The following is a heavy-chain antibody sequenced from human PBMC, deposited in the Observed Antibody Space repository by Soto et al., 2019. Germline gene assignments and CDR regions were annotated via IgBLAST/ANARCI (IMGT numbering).Heavy chain of an antibody. V-gene: IGHV4-34*01. D-gene: IGHD2-21*02. Sequence: SETLSLTCAVYGGSFSGYYWSWIRQPPGKGLEWIGEINQSGSTNYNPSLKSRVTISLDTSKNQFSLKLSSVTAADTAVYYCARREVVVTGYGMDVWGQGTTVTVS. CDR3: ARREVVVTGYGMDV. J-gene: IGHJ6*02. CDR2: INQSGST. CDR1: GGSFSGYY.